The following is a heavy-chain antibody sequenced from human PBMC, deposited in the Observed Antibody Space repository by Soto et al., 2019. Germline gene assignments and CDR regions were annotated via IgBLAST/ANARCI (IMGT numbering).Heavy chain of an antibody. V-gene: IGHV4-31*02. J-gene: IGHJ4*02. CDR1: GGSISSGGYY. Sequence: SETLSLTCTVSGGSISSGGYYWSWIRQHPGKGLEWIGYIYYSGSTYYNPSLKSRVTISVDTSKNQFSLKLSSVTAADTAVYYCARGRIEATYLEYRDQGPLSAASS. D-gene: IGHD1-26*01. CDR3: ARGRIEATYLEY. CDR2: IYYSGST.